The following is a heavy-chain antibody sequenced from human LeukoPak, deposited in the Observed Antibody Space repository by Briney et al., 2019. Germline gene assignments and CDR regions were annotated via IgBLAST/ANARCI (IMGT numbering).Heavy chain of an antibody. V-gene: IGHV1-46*01. D-gene: IGHD3-10*01. CDR3: ATYTQSGAQGVSDY. Sequence: ASVKVSCKASGYTFTNFYMHCVRQAPGQGLEWMGLIHPNDGDTKYAQGFQDRVTMTRDTSTSTVYMELSSLRSEDTAVYYCATYTQSGAQGVSDYWGQGTLVTVSS. J-gene: IGHJ4*02. CDR1: GYTFTNFY. CDR2: IHPNDGDT.